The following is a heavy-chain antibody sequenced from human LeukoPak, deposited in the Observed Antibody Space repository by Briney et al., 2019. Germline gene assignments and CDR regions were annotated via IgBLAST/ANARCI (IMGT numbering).Heavy chain of an antibody. J-gene: IGHJ4*02. CDR2: ISSSSSYI. D-gene: IGHD6-6*01. CDR3: ASITYSSSSPADSFDY. CDR1: GFTFSSYS. Sequence: MTGGSLRLSCAASGFTFSSYSMNWVRQAPGKGLEWVSSISSSSSYIYYADSVKGRFTISRDNAKNSLYLQMNSLRAEDTAVYYCASITYSSSSPADSFDYWGQGTLVTVSS. V-gene: IGHV3-21*01.